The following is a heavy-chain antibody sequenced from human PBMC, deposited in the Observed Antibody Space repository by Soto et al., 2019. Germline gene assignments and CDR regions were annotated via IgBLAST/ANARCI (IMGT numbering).Heavy chain of an antibody. CDR2: SSYDGTNE. V-gene: IGHV3-30*18. CDR3: AKDVTVFGVAPGGNWFDP. CDR1: GFTFSSYG. Sequence: PGGSLRLSCAASGFTFSSYGMHWVRQAPGKGLEWVAVSSYDGTNEYYADSVKGRFTISRDNSKNTLYLQVNSLRNEDTAMYYCAKDVTVFGVAPGGNWFDPWGQGTLVTAPQ. J-gene: IGHJ5*02. D-gene: IGHD3-3*01.